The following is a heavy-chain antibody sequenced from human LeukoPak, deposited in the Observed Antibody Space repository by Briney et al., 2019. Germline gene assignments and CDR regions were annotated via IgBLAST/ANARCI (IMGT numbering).Heavy chain of an antibody. V-gene: IGHV3-15*01. Sequence: PGGSLRLSCAASGFTFTNAWLTWVRQAPGKGLEWVGRIKSNTDGGATDYAAPVKGRFTISRDDSKNTMYLQMNSLKTEDTAVYYCTTPPWDSPDYFSGWVFNYWGQGTLVTVSS. J-gene: IGHJ4*02. CDR3: TTPPWDSPDYFSGWVFNY. D-gene: IGHD6-25*01. CDR2: IKSNTDGGAT. CDR1: GFTFTNAW.